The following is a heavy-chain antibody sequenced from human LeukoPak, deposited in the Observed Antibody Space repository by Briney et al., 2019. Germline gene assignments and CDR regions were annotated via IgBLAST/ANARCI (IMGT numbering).Heavy chain of an antibody. J-gene: IGHJ4*02. CDR2: IYYSGST. Sequence: KPSETLSLTCTVSGGSISSYYWSWIRQPPGKGLEWIRYIYYSGSTNYNPSLKSRVTISVDTSKNQFSLKLSSVTSGDTAVYYCARGYYDSSGYPRTDDYYFDYWGQGTLVTVSS. D-gene: IGHD3-22*01. V-gene: IGHV4-59*01. CDR3: ARGYYDSSGYPRTDDYYFDY. CDR1: GGSISSYY.